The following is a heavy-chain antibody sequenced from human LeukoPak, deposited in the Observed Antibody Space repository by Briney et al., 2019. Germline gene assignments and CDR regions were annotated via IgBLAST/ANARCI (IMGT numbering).Heavy chain of an antibody. CDR2: IYYSGST. D-gene: IGHD5-24*01. Sequence: SDPQSLTCTVSGDSISSSSYYCGWIRQPPGKGLEWIGSIYYSGSTYYNPSLKSRVTISVDTSKNQFSRKLSSVTAADTAVYYCARLGEMATTYFDYWGQGTLDTVSS. CDR1: GDSISSSSYY. V-gene: IGHV4-39*01. J-gene: IGHJ4*02. CDR3: ARLGEMATTYFDY.